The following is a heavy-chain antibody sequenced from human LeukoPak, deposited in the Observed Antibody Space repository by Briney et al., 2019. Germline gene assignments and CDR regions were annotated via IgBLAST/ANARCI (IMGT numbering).Heavy chain of an antibody. CDR2: ISSSGSTI. CDR1: GFTFSTYT. V-gene: IGHV3-48*01. CDR3: SLLAVASPQDY. J-gene: IGHJ4*02. Sequence: GGSLRLSCAASGFTFSTYTMHWVRQAPGKGLEWVSDISSSGSTIYYADSVKGRFTISRDNAKNLLYLQMHSLRAEDTAVYYCSLLAVASPQDYWGQGTLVTVSS. D-gene: IGHD6-19*01.